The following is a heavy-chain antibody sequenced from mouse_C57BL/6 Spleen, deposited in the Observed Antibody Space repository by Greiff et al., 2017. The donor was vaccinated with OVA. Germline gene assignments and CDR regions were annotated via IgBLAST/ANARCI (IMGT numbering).Heavy chain of an antibody. J-gene: IGHJ1*03. Sequence: QVQLQQPGAELVRPGSSVKLSCKASGYTFTSYWMHWVKQRPIQGLEWIGNIDPSDSETHYNQKFKDKATLTVDKSSSTAYMQLSSLTSEYSAVYYCARLFITTVDRYFDVWGTGTTVTVSS. CDR1: GYTFTSYW. CDR3: ARLFITTVDRYFDV. V-gene: IGHV1-52*01. D-gene: IGHD1-1*01. CDR2: IDPSDSET.